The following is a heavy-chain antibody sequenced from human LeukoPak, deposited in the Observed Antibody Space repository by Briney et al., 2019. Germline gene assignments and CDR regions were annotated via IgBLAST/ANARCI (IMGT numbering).Heavy chain of an antibody. CDR1: GGSFSGYY. CDR2: INHSGST. V-gene: IGHV4-34*01. J-gene: IGHJ6*04. CDR3: ARGWVITTWDV. D-gene: IGHD3-22*01. Sequence: SETLSLTCAVYGGSFSGYYWSWIRQPPGKGLEWIGEINHSGSTNYNPSLKSRVTISVDTSKNQFSLKLSSVTAADTAVYYCARGWVITTWDVWGKGTTVTVSS.